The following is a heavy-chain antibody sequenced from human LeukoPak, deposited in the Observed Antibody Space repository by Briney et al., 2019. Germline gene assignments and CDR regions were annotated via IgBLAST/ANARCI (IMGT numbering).Heavy chain of an antibody. CDR1: GFTFSSYA. CDR3: ARDYWKNYYYYMDV. Sequence: PGRSLRLSCAASGFTFSSYAMHWVRQAPGKGLEWVAVISYDGSNKYYADSVKGRFTISRDNSKNTLYLQMNSLRAEDTAVYYCARDYWKNYYYYMDVWGKGTTATVSS. CDR2: ISYDGSNK. J-gene: IGHJ6*03. V-gene: IGHV3-30*04. D-gene: IGHD1-1*01.